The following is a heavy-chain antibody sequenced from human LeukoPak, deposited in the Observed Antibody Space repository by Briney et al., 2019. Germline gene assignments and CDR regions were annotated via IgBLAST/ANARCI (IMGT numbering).Heavy chain of an antibody. J-gene: IGHJ4*02. D-gene: IGHD4-17*01. CDR1: GYTFTSYG. CDR2: ISAYNGNT. Sequence: ASVKVSCKASGYTFTSYGISWVRQAPGQGLEWMGWISAYNGNTNYAQKLQGRVTMTTDTSTSTAYMELRSLRSEDTAVYYCARQRWSYGDYVAYFDYWGQGTLVTVSS. CDR3: ARQRWSYGDYVAYFDY. V-gene: IGHV1-18*01.